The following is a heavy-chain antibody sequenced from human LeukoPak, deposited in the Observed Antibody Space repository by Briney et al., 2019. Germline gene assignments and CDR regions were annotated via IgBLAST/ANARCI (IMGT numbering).Heavy chain of an antibody. Sequence: PGGSLRLSCAASGFIFSTYGMHWVRQAPGKGLEWVAFIRNDGSDKYYAVSVKGRFTISRDNSKNTLYLQMNSLRAEDTAVYYCARPLRGYCGGDCYSCDYWGQGTLVTVSS. D-gene: IGHD2-21*02. CDR2: IRNDGSDK. CDR1: GFIFSTYG. J-gene: IGHJ4*02. V-gene: IGHV3-30*02. CDR3: ARPLRGYCGGDCYSCDY.